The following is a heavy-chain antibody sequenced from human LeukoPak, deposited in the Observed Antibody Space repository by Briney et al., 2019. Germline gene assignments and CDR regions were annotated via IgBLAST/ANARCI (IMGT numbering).Heavy chain of an antibody. CDR1: GFTFSSYW. V-gene: IGHV3-7*01. Sequence: GGSLRLSCAASGFTFSSYWMSWVRQAPGKGLEWVANIKQDGSEKYYVDSVKGRFTTSRDNAKNSLYLQMNSLRAEDTAVYYCAREGGRDVLRFLEWPYYYYYYMDVWGKGTTVTVSS. CDR2: IKQDGSEK. CDR3: AREGGRDVLRFLEWPYYYYYYMDV. D-gene: IGHD3-3*01. J-gene: IGHJ6*03.